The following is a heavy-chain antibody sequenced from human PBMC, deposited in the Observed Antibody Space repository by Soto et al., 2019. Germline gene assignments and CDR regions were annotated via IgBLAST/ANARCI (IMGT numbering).Heavy chain of an antibody. D-gene: IGHD6-19*01. CDR3: ARPSVADY. CDR1: GKSFSGYS. Sequence: SETLSLTCVVYGKSFSGYSWNWIRQSPGKGLEWIGDIDDSGTARYSPSLKTRVTISIDTSKREISLSLTSVTAADTAVYYCARPSVADYWGQGTLVTVSS. CDR2: IDDSGTA. V-gene: IGHV4-34*01. J-gene: IGHJ4*02.